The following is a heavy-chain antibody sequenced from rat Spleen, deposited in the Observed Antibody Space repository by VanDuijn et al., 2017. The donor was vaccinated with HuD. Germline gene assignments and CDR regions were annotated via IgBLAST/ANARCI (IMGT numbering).Heavy chain of an antibody. CDR1: GFSLTSYS. CDR2: MWYDGDT. Sequence: QVQLKESGPGLVQPSETLSLTCTVSGFSLTSYSVSWVRQPSGKGPEWMGRMWYDGDTAYNSAPKSRLSISRNTSKNQVFLKMNSLQSEDTTTYYCARGGRTEGPGYFDYWGQGVMVTVSS. D-gene: IGHD1-11*01. CDR3: ARGGRTEGPGYFDY. J-gene: IGHJ2*01. V-gene: IGHV2-34*01.